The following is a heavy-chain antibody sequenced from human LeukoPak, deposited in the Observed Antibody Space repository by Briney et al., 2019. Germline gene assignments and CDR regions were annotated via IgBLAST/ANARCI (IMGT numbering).Heavy chain of an antibody. CDR3: ARDLSRYSSGYYYGSRYYGTDV. CDR2: INHSGST. CDR1: GGSFSGYY. D-gene: IGHD3-22*01. V-gene: IGHV4-34*01. Sequence: PSETLSLTCAVYGGSFSGYYWSWIRQPPGKGLEWIGKINHSGSTNYNPSLKSRVTISVDTSKNQFSLKLSSVTAADTAVYYCARDLSRYSSGYYYGSRYYGTDVWGQGTTVTVSS. J-gene: IGHJ6*02.